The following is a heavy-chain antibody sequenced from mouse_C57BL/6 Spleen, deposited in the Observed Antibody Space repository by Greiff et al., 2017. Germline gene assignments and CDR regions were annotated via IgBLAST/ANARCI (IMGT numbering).Heavy chain of an antibody. D-gene: IGHD2-5*01. J-gene: IGHJ3*01. CDR3: ARKNYSNYPFAY. CDR2: IDPSDSYT. Sequence: VQLQQSGAELVKPGASVKLSCKASGYTFTSYWMQWVKQRPGQGLEWIGEIDPSDSYTNYNQKFKGKATLTVDTSSSTAYMQLSSLTSEDSAVYYCARKNYSNYPFAYWGQGTLVTVSA. V-gene: IGHV1-50*01. CDR1: GYTFTSYW.